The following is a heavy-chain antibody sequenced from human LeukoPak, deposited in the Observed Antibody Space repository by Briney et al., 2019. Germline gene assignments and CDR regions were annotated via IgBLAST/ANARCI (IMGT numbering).Heavy chain of an antibody. CDR3: ARAYYDILTIFDY. CDR2: IYYSGST. Sequence: SETLSLTCTVSGGSISSYYWSWIRQPPGKGLEWIGFIYYSGSTNYNPSLKSRVTISVDTSKNQFSLKLSSVTAADTAVYYCARAYYDILTIFDYWGQGTLVTVSS. CDR1: GGSISSYY. J-gene: IGHJ4*02. V-gene: IGHV4-59*12. D-gene: IGHD3-9*01.